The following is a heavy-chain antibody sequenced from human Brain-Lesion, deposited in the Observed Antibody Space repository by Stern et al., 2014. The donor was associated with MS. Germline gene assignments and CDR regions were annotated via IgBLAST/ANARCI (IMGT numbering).Heavy chain of an antibody. CDR2: IYYSGNT. CDR3: AGEEDIRYCSGGSCTGNWFDP. Sequence: VQLLESGPGLVKPSETLSLTCTVAGGSVSSTSYAWAWIRQPPGKGLEWIGTIYYSGNTYYSPSLQSRLPISLDKSKNQFSLPLRSGTAADTAVYYCAGEEDIRYCSGGSCTGNWFDPWGQGTLVTVSS. CDR1: GGSVSSTSYA. D-gene: IGHD2-15*01. J-gene: IGHJ5*02. V-gene: IGHV4-39*01.